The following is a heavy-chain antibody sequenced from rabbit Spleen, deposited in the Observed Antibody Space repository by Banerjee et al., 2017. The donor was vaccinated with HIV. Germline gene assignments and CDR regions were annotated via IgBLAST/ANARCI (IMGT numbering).Heavy chain of an antibody. CDR3: ARDTDSGGLHFVL. D-gene: IGHD4-1*01. J-gene: IGHJ4*01. CDR2: IYNGDGST. V-gene: IGHV1S45*01. Sequence: QEQLEESGGDLDKPGASLTLTCTASEFSFSGSYYMCWARQPPGKGLEWIACIYNGDGSTYYASWVNGRFTISKTSSTTVTLQMTSLTVADTATYFCARDTDSGGLHFVLWGPGTLVTVS. CDR1: EFSFSGSYY.